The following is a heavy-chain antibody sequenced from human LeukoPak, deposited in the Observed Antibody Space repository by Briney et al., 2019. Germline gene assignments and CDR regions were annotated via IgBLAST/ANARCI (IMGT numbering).Heavy chain of an antibody. Sequence: GGSLRLSCAACGFTLSKYWMLWVRQAPGKGLESVSRMNTDGTVTTYADPVKGRFNVSRDNADNTMFLQMNSVRDEDAAVYYCATKQWLAPPPDSWGQGTPVTVSS. CDR3: ATKQWLAPPPDS. J-gene: IGHJ4*02. D-gene: IGHD6-19*01. CDR2: MNTDGTVT. CDR1: GFTLSKYW. V-gene: IGHV3-74*01.